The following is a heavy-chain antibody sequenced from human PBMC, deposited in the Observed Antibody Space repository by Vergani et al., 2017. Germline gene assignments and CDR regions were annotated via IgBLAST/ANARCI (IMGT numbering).Heavy chain of an antibody. Sequence: EVQLLESGGGLVQPGGSLRLSCAASGFTFSSYAMSWVRQAPGKGLEWVSAISGSGGSTYYADSVKGRFTISRDNSKNTLYLQMNSLRAEDTAVYYGAKSLDDFWSGCDYWGQGTLVTVSS. CDR2: ISGSGGST. V-gene: IGHV3-23*01. J-gene: IGHJ4*02. CDR3: AKSLDDFWSGCDY. D-gene: IGHD3-3*01. CDR1: GFTFSSYA.